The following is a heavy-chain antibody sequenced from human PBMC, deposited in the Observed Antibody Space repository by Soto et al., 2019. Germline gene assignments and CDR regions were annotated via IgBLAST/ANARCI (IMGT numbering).Heavy chain of an antibody. CDR3: ARLAVDTPRASDS. CDR1: GGSFSGYY. CDR2: INHSGST. D-gene: IGHD5-18*01. J-gene: IGHJ4*02. Sequence: SETLSLTCAVYGGSFSGYYWSWIRQPPGKGLEWIGEINHSGSTNYNPSLKSRVTISVDTSKNQFSLKLSSVTAADTAVYYCARLAVDTPRASDSWGKGTLVTVSS. V-gene: IGHV4-34*01.